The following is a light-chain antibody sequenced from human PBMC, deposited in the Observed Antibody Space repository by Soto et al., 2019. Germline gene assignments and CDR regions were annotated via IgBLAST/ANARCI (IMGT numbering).Light chain of an antibody. Sequence: SALTQPPSVSGAPGQRVTISCTGSSSNIGAGFAVRWYQQLPGTAPKLLIYGNINRPSGVPDRFSGSKSGTSASLAISGLQSEDEADYYCQSYDSSLGVSYVFGTGTKLTVL. J-gene: IGLJ1*01. V-gene: IGLV1-40*01. CDR2: GNI. CDR3: QSYDSSLGVSYV. CDR1: SSNIGAGFA.